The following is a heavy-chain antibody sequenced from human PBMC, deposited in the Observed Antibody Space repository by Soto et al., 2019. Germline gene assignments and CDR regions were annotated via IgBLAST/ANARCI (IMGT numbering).Heavy chain of an antibody. Sequence: SETLSLTCTVSGGSISSSSYYWGWIRQPPGKGLEWIGSIYYSGTTYYNPSLKSRVTISVDTSKNQFSLKLSSVTAADTAVYYCASLEWFGELSNYWGQGTLVTVSS. D-gene: IGHD3-10*01. CDR1: GGSISSSSYY. J-gene: IGHJ4*02. CDR2: IYYSGTT. V-gene: IGHV4-39*01. CDR3: ASLEWFGELSNY.